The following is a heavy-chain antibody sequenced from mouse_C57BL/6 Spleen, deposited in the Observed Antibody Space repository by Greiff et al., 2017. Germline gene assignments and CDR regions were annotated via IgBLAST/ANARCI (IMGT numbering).Heavy chain of an antibody. V-gene: IGHV5-9*01. Sequence: EVLLVESGGGLVKPGGSLKLSCAASGFTFSSYTMSWVRQTPEKRLEWVATISGGGGNTYYPDSVKGRFTISRDNAKNTLYLQMSSLRSEDTALYYCASYYGNYEFAYWGQGTLVTVSA. CDR2: ISGGGGNT. CDR3: ASYYGNYEFAY. J-gene: IGHJ3*01. CDR1: GFTFSSYT. D-gene: IGHD2-1*01.